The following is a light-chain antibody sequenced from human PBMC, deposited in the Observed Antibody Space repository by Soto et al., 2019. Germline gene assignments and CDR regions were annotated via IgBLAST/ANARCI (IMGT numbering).Light chain of an antibody. CDR3: QQYGSSPPAYT. J-gene: IGKJ2*01. Sequence: EIVLTKSPDTLSLSPGERATLSCRASQSVSGSYVAWYQQKPGQDPRLLIYGASSRATGIPDRFSGSGFGTDFTLTISRLEPEDFAVYYCQQYGSSPPAYTFGPGTKPEIK. CDR1: QSVSGSY. CDR2: GAS. V-gene: IGKV3-20*01.